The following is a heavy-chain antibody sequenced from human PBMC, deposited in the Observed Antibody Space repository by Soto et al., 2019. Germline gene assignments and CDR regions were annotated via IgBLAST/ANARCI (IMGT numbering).Heavy chain of an antibody. V-gene: IGHV4-30-4*01. CDR2: IYNRGNT. CDR3: ARGLTGDIVDQ. CDR1: GRSISDGAYY. D-gene: IGHD5-12*01. Sequence: QVQLQESGPGLVKPSQTLSLTCTVSGRSISDGAYYWSWIRQPPGKGLEWIGHIYNRGNTSKNPSLRSRLTIPRDTSKSQCSLNLNSVTAADTAVYYCARGLTGDIVDQWGQGTLVTVSS. J-gene: IGHJ4*02.